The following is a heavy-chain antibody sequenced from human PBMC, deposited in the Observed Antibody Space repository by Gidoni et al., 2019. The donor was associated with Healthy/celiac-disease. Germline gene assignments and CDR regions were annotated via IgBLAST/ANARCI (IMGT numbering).Heavy chain of an antibody. CDR3: ARRVEQWLPTVPGGLWYFDY. V-gene: IGHV4-34*01. J-gene: IGHJ4*02. CDR1: GGSFSGYY. D-gene: IGHD6-19*01. Sequence: QVQLQQWGAGLLKPSETLSLTCAVYGGSFSGYYWSWIRQPPGKGLEWIGEINHSGSTNYNPSLKSRVTISVDTSKNQFSLKLTSVTASDTAVYYCARRVEQWLPTVPGGLWYFDYWGQGTLVTVSS. CDR2: INHSGST.